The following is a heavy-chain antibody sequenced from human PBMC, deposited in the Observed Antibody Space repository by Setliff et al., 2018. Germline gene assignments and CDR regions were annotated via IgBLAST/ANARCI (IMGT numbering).Heavy chain of an antibody. CDR1: GYTFTSYP. CDR3: ARDTGVRGHEISGYYGGGFAY. V-gene: IGHV7-4-1*02. D-gene: IGHD3-22*01. CDR2: INTKTGRP. Sequence: ASVKVSCKSSGYTFTSYPINWMRQAPGQGLEWMGWINTKTGRPTYAQAFTGRIVFSLDTSVSTAYLQINSLKADDTAVYYCARDTGVRGHEISGYYGGGFAYWGQGTPVTVSS. J-gene: IGHJ4*02.